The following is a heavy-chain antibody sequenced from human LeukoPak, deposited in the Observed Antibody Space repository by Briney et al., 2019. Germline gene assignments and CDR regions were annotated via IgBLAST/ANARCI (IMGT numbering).Heavy chain of an antibody. CDR1: GYSFTSYS. Sequence: ASVKVSCKASGYSFTSYSIHWVRQAPGQSPEWLGWINTANGNTYCSQKFQDRVTITRDTSASTAYMELSSLRSEDTAVYYCAREENSTPEIYYHYGMDVWGQGTTVTVSS. CDR3: AREENSTPEIYYHYGMDV. V-gene: IGHV1-3*04. J-gene: IGHJ6*02. CDR2: INTANGNT.